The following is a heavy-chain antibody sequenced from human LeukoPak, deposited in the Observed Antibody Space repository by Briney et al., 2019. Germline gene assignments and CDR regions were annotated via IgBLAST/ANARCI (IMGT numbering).Heavy chain of an antibody. J-gene: IGHJ6*02. Sequence: SETLSLTCTVSGGSICNGLYYWDWIRQPPGKGLEWIGRVLVTGSAWVNPPLNSRVTMSVDTTKTQFSLRLRSVSAGDTAVYYWARRGSGNGGTYAGMVVWGQGTTVTVSS. CDR2: VLVTGSA. CDR1: GGSICNGLYY. CDR3: ARRGSGNGGTYAGMVV. D-gene: IGHD4/OR15-4a*01. V-gene: IGHV4-39*01.